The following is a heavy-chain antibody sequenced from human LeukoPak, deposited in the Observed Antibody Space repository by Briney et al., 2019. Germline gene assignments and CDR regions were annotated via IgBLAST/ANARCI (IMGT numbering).Heavy chain of an antibody. Sequence: VASVNVSFKASGYTFTAYYLHWVRQAPGQGLEWMGWIHPNSGGTNYAQNFQGRVSMTTDTSISTVYMELSRLRSDDTAVYYCARDYYGSGTYYKDYWGQGTLVTVSS. CDR3: ARDYYGSGTYYKDY. V-gene: IGHV1-2*02. J-gene: IGHJ4*02. D-gene: IGHD3-10*01. CDR2: IHPNSGGT. CDR1: GYTFTAYY.